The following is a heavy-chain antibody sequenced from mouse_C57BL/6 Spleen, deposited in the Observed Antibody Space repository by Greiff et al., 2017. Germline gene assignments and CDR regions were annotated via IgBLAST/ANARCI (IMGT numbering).Heavy chain of an antibody. V-gene: IGHV5-4*01. CDR2: ISDGGSYT. CDR1: GFTFSSYA. Sequence: EVKVVESGGGLVKPGGSLKLSCAASGFTFSSYAMSWVRQTPDKRLEWVATISDGGSYTYYPDNVKGRFTISRDNAKNNLYLQMSHLKSEDTAMYYCARDRGFFDYWGQGTTLTVSS. J-gene: IGHJ2*01. CDR3: ARDRGFFDY. D-gene: IGHD3-1*01.